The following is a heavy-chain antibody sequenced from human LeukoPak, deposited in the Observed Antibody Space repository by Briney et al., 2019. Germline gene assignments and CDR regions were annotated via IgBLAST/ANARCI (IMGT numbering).Heavy chain of an antibody. CDR2: ISGNSNDM. CDR3: AKEYCSSTSCYNWFDP. D-gene: IGHD2-2*01. Sequence: PGGSLRLSCAASGFILSNYNMNWVRRAPGKGLEWVSSISGNSNDMNYADSVKGRFTISRDNSKNTLYLQMNSLRAEDTAVYYCAKEYCSSTSCYNWFDPWGQGTLVTVSS. CDR1: GFILSNYN. V-gene: IGHV3-21*01. J-gene: IGHJ5*02.